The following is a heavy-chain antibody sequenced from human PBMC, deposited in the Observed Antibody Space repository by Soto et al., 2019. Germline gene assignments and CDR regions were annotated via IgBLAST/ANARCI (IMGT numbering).Heavy chain of an antibody. CDR3: ARGQVTMVRGVVSQ. J-gene: IGHJ4*02. Sequence: PSETLSLTCAVYGGSFGVYYWSWIRQPPGKGLEWIGEINHSGSTNYNPSLKSRVTISVDTSKNQFSLKLSSVTAADTAVYYCARGQVTMVRGVVSQWGQGTLVTVSS. CDR2: INHSGST. V-gene: IGHV4-34*01. D-gene: IGHD3-10*01. CDR1: GGSFGVYY.